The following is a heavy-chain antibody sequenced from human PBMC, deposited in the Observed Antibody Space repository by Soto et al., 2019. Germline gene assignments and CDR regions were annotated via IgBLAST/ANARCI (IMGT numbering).Heavy chain of an antibody. CDR3: VRGVVVVVGSTAENFDH. D-gene: IGHD2-15*01. Sequence: WVRQAPGKGLEWVSYISYSGETKYYADSLKGRYAISRDDAKNSVYLQMNSLRDEDTAFYYCVRGVVVVVGSTAENFDHWGQGTLVTVSS. J-gene: IGHJ4*02. CDR2: ISYSGETK. V-gene: IGHV3-48*02.